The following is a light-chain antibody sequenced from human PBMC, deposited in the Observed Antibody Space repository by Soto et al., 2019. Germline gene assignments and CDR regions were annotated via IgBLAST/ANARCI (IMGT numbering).Light chain of an antibody. CDR1: QGLVNW. V-gene: IGKV1-12*01. J-gene: IGKJ4*01. Sequence: DIQVTQSPSSVSASVGDRVTITCRTSQGLVNWLAWYQQKPGKAPKLLIYAASNSQSGVPSRFSGSGSETDFTLTISSLQPEDFATYYCQQTSSFPLTFGGGTKVEIK. CDR3: QQTSSFPLT. CDR2: AAS.